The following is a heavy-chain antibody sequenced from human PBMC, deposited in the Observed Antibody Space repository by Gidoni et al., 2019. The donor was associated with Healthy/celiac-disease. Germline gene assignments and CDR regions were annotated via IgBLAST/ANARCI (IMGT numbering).Heavy chain of an antibody. D-gene: IGHD6-13*01. CDR1: GFPVSSNY. V-gene: IGHV3-53*01. J-gene: IGHJ4*02. CDR3: ARRRRRAAAEDY. Sequence: EVQLVESGGGWIQPGGSLRLSCAASGFPVSSNYMSWVRQAPGKPLEWVSVIYSGGSTYYADSVKGRFTISRDNSKNTLYLKMNSLRAEDTAVYYCARRRRRAAAEDYWGQGTLVTVSS. CDR2: IYSGGST.